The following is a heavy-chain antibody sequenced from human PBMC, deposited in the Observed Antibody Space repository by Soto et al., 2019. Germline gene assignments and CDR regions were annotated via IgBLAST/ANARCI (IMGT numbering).Heavy chain of an antibody. J-gene: IGHJ5*02. V-gene: IGHV3-7*01. Sequence: QPGGSLRLSCAASGFTFSNYWMSWVRQAPGKGLGWVANIKQDGSESNYADSVKGRFTISRDNAENSLYLQMTSLRAEDTAVYYCASARHIGPWGQGTLVTVSS. D-gene: IGHD2-21*01. CDR2: IKQDGSES. CDR1: GFTFSNYW. CDR3: ASARHIGP.